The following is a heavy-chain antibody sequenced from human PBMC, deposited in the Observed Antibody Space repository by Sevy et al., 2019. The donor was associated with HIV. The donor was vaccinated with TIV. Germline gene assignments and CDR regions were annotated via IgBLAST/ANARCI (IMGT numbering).Heavy chain of an antibody. D-gene: IGHD4-17*01. CDR3: ARHWAMYGDYDSS. V-gene: IGHV4-39*01. CDR2: IYYSGST. Sequence: SETLSLTCTVSGGSISSSSYYWGWIRQPPGKGLEWIGSIYYSGSTYYNPSLKSRVTISVDTSKNQFSLKLSSVTAADTAVHYCARHWAMYGDYDSSWGQGTLVTVSS. CDR1: GGSISSSSYY. J-gene: IGHJ4*02.